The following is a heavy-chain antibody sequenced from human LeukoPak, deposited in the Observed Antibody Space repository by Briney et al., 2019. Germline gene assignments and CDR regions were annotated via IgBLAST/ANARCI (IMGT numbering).Heavy chain of an antibody. CDR3: VRDIWGLPPDY. Sequence: SETLSLTCAVYGGSFSGYYWSWIRQPPGKGLEWIGEINHSGSTNYNPSLKRRVTISVDTSKNQFSLKMSSVTAADTAVYYCVRDIWGLPPDYWGQGTLVTVSS. CDR2: INHSGST. D-gene: IGHD7-27*01. V-gene: IGHV4-34*01. CDR1: GGSFSGYY. J-gene: IGHJ4*02.